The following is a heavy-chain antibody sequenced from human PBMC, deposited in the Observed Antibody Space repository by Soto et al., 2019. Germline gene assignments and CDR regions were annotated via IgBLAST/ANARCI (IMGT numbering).Heavy chain of an antibody. CDR3: ARVLDY. J-gene: IGHJ4*02. V-gene: IGHV4-30-2*01. Sequence: QLQLQESGSGLVKPSQTLSLTCAVSGGSISSGGYSWSWIRQPPGKGLEWIGYMYHSGSTYYNPSLESRVTLSIDRSKNQFSLKLISVTASHTAVYDSARVLDYWGQGILVTVSS. CDR2: MYHSGST. CDR1: GGSISSGGYS.